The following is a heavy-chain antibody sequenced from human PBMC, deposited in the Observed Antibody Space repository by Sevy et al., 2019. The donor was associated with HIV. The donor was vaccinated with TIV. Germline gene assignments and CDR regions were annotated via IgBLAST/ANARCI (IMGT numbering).Heavy chain of an antibody. D-gene: IGHD3-3*01. CDR1: GYAFTGFY. CDR3: ARAPTDFWTRGMGV. Sequence: ASVKVSCKASGYAFTGFYMHWVRQAPGQGLEWMGRINPISGATDDSQKFQGRVTMTRDTSISTAYLELSGLTSDDTAVYNCARAPTDFWTRGMGVWGQGTTVTVSS. J-gene: IGHJ6*02. CDR2: INPISGAT. V-gene: IGHV1-2*06.